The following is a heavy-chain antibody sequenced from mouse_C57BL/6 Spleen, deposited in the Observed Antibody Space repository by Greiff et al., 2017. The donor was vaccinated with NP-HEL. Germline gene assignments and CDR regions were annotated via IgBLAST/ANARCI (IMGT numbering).Heavy chain of an antibody. CDR2: IHPNSGST. V-gene: IGHV1-64*01. J-gene: IGHJ1*03. CDR3: ARGPITTVVDWYFDV. D-gene: IGHD1-1*01. Sequence: QVQLQQSGAELVKPGASVKLSCKASGYTFTSYWMHWVKQRPGQGLEWIGMIHPNSGSTNYNEKFKSKATLTVDKSSSTAYMQLSSLTSEDSAVYYCARGPITTVVDWYFDVWGTGTTVTVSS. CDR1: GYTFTSYW.